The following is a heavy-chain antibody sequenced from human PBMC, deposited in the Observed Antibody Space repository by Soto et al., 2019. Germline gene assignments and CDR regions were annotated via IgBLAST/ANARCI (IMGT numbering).Heavy chain of an antibody. J-gene: IGHJ5*02. V-gene: IGHV3-30*18. CDR2: ISYDGSNK. CDR3: AKDNCISTSCYRLYNWFDP. Sequence: QVQLEESGGGVVQPGRSLRLSCAASGFTFSSYGMHWVRQAPDKGLEWVAVISYDGSNKYYADSVKGRFTISRDNSKNTLYLQMNSLRAEDTAVYYCAKDNCISTSCYRLYNWFDPWGQGTLVTVSA. D-gene: IGHD2-2*01. CDR1: GFTFSSYG.